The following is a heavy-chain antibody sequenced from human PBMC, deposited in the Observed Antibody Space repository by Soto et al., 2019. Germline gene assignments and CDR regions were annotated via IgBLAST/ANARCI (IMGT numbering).Heavy chain of an antibody. J-gene: IGHJ5*02. V-gene: IGHV4-39*01. D-gene: IGHD6-6*01. CDR1: GGSISSSPYY. Sequence: ETLSLTCAVSGGSISSSPYYWAWIGQPPVKGLEWIGAMYYTGNKNYNPSLESRVTMSVDASKNQFSLKLSSVTPTDTAVYYCARRSSSSLGSLFDPWGRG. CDR3: ARRSSSSLGSLFDP. CDR2: MYYTGNK.